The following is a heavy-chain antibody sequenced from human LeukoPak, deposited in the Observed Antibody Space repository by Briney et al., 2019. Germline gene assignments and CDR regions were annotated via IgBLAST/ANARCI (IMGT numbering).Heavy chain of an antibody. CDR3: ARDYGSGSYFNY. D-gene: IGHD1-26*01. CDR2: ISWNSGSI. V-gene: IGHV3-9*01. J-gene: IGHJ4*02. CDR1: GFTFDDYA. Sequence: GGSLRLSCVASGFTFDDYAMHWVRHVPGKGLEWVSGISWNSGSIGYADSVKGRFTISRDSAKNSLYLQMNSLRAEDTAVYYCARDYGSGSYFNYWGQGTLVTVSS.